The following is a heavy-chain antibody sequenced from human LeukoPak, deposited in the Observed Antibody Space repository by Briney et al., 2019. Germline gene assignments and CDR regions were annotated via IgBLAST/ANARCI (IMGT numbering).Heavy chain of an antibody. CDR2: IYYSGST. Sequence: PSETLSLTCTVSGGSISSYYWSWIRQPPGKGLEWIGYIYYSGSTNYNPSLKSRVTISVDTSKNQFSLKLSSVTAADTAVYYCASRDYYGSGSYRWGQGTLVTVSS. D-gene: IGHD3-10*01. V-gene: IGHV4-59*12. CDR3: ASRDYYGSGSYR. J-gene: IGHJ4*02. CDR1: GGSISSYY.